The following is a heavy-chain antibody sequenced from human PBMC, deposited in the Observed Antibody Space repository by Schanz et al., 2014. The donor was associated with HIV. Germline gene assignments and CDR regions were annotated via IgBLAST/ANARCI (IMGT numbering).Heavy chain of an antibody. D-gene: IGHD3-22*01. J-gene: IGHJ4*02. CDR2: INDSGRA. CDR3: ARSYYYDGSPLPLDS. Sequence: QVQLQQWGAGLLKPSETLSLTCAVYGGSFSGDYWTWLRQSPGKALEWIGEINDSGRASINPSLKSRVPMSVDTSKNQFSLKLSSVTAADTAVYYCARSYYYDGSPLPLDSWGQGTLVTVSS. V-gene: IGHV4-34*01. CDR1: GGSFSGDY.